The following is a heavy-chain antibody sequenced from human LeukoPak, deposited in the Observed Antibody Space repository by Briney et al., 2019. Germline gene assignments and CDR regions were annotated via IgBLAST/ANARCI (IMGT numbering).Heavy chain of an antibody. J-gene: IGHJ6*04. CDR1: GFTFSSYS. V-gene: IGHV3-48*04. CDR3: AELGITMIGGV. CDR2: ISSSGSTI. Sequence: GGSMRLSCAASGFTFSSYSMNWFRQAPGKGLEWVSYISSSGSTIYYADPVKGRFTISRDNAKNSLYLPMNSLRAEDTAVYYCAELGITMIGGVWGKGTTVTISS. D-gene: IGHD3-10*02.